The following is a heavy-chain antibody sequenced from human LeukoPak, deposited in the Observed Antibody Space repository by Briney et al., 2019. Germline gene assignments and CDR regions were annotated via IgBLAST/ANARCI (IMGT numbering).Heavy chain of an antibody. CDR1: GYTFTSYG. CDR2: VSTYDGNT. J-gene: IGHJ4*02. D-gene: IGHD6-6*01. CDR3: ARGGDSTSSRTPKEWWFGY. Sequence: GASVKVSYKASGYTFTSYGITWVRQAPGQGLEWMGWVSTYDGNTHSAQKLQGRVTMTTDTSTNTAYMELRSMRSDDAAVDYCARGGDSTSSRTPKEWWFGYWGQGTLVTVSS. V-gene: IGHV1-18*01.